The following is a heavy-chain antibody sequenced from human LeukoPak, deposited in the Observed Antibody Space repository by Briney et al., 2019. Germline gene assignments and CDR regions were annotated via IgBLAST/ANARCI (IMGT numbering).Heavy chain of an antibody. D-gene: IGHD1-26*01. V-gene: IGHV4-59*12. CDR1: GGSISSYY. CDR3: ARGQGATVPQVGKNWFDP. Sequence: SETLSLTCTVSGGSISSYYWSWIRQPPGKGLEWIGYIYYSGSTNYNPSLKSRVIISVDTSKSQFSLRLFSVTAADTAVYYCARGQGATVPQVGKNWFDPWGQGTLVTVSS. CDR2: IYYSGST. J-gene: IGHJ5*02.